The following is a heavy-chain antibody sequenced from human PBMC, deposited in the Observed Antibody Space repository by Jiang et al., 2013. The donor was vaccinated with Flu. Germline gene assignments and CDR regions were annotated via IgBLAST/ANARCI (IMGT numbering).Heavy chain of an antibody. V-gene: IGHV4-59*01. Sequence: GSGLVKPSETLSLTCTVSGGSISSYYWSWIRQPPGKGLEWIGYIYYSGSTNYNPSLKSRVTISVDTSKNQFSLKLSSVAAADTAVYYCARWDDYGDPWGQGTLVTVSS. D-gene: IGHD4-17*01. CDR2: IYYSGST. CDR1: GGSISSYY. J-gene: IGHJ5*02. CDR3: ARWDDYGDP.